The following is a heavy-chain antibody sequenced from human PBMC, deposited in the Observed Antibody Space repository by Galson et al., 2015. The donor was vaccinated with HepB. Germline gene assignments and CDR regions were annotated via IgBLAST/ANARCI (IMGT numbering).Heavy chain of an antibody. CDR2: INPSGGST. J-gene: IGHJ3*02. V-gene: IGHV1-46*01. CDR3: ARDRIAYCGGDCFQVGAFDI. D-gene: IGHD2-21*02. CDR1: GYTFTSYY. Sequence: SVKVSCKASGYTFTSYYMHWVRQAPGQGLEWMGIINPSGGSTSYAQKFQGRVTMTRDTSTSTVYMELSSLRSEDTAVYYCARDRIAYCGGDCFQVGAFDIWGQGTMVTVSS.